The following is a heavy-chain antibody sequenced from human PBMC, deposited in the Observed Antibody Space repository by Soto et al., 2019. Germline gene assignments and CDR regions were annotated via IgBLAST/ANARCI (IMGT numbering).Heavy chain of an antibody. D-gene: IGHD3-3*01. J-gene: IGHJ6*02. CDR2: INPNSGGT. V-gene: IGHV1-2*04. CDR1: GYTFTGYY. Sequence: ASVKVSCKASGYTFTGYYMHWLRQAPGQGLEWMGWINPNSGGTNYAQKFQGWVTMTRDTSISTAYMELSRLRSDDTAVYYCARGADYDFWSGYSIYYYYYGMDVWGQGTTVTVSS. CDR3: ARGADYDFWSGYSIYYYYYGMDV.